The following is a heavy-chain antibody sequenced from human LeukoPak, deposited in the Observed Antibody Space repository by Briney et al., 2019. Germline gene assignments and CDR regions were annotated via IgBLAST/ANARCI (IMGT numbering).Heavy chain of an antibody. Sequence: ASVKISCKVSGYTFTDYYMHWVQQAPGKGLEWMGLVDPEDGETIYAEKFQGRVTITADTSTDTAYMELSSLRSEDTAVYYCATESTATTVVTTSGAFDIWGQGIMVTVSS. D-gene: IGHD4-23*01. CDR3: ATESTATTVVTTSGAFDI. CDR1: GYTFTDYY. J-gene: IGHJ3*02. V-gene: IGHV1-69-2*01. CDR2: VDPEDGET.